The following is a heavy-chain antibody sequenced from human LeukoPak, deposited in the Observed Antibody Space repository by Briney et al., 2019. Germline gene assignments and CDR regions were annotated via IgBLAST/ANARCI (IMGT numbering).Heavy chain of an antibody. CDR3: ARLVITFGGAINFDY. Sequence: SETLSLTCTVSGGSISSYYWSWIRQPPGKGLEWIGYIYYSGSTNYNPSLKSRVTISVDTSKNQFSLKLSSVTAADTAVYYCARLVITFGGAINFDYWGQGTLVTVSS. D-gene: IGHD3-16*01. J-gene: IGHJ4*02. CDR2: IYYSGST. V-gene: IGHV4-59*12. CDR1: GGSISSYY.